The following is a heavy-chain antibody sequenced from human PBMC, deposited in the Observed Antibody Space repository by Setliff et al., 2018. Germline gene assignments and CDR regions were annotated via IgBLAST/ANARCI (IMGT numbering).Heavy chain of an antibody. D-gene: IGHD3-3*01. J-gene: IGHJ4*02. CDR2: INHSGST. V-gene: IGHV4-34*01. Sequence: SETLSLTCAVYGGSFSGDYWSWIRQPPGKGLEWIGEINHSGSTNYNPSLKSRVTISVDTSKNQFSLKLSSVTAADTAVYYCARSPITIFGVVLHPLDYWGQGTLVTVSS. CDR1: GGSFSGDY. CDR3: ARSPITIFGVVLHPLDY.